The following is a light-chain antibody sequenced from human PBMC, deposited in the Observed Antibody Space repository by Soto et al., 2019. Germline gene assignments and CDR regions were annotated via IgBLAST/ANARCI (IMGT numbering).Light chain of an antibody. J-gene: IGLJ3*02. Sequence: QSALTQPASVSGSPGQSITISCTGTSSDVGCYNYVSWYQQHPGKAPKLMIYEVSHRPSGVSNRFSGSKSGNTASLTISGLQAEDEADYYCNSYTSSSTYWVFGAGTKLTVL. CDR2: EVS. CDR1: SSDVGCYNY. CDR3: NSYTSSSTYWV. V-gene: IGLV2-14*01.